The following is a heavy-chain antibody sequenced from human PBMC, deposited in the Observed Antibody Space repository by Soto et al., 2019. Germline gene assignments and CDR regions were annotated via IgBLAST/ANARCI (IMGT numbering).Heavy chain of an antibody. CDR2: IYYSGST. CDR1: GGSISSSSYY. J-gene: IGHJ6*03. Sequence: SETLSLTCTVSGGSISSSSYYWGWIRQPPGKGLEWIGSIYYSGSTYYNPSLKSRVTISVDTSKNQFSLKLSSVTAADTAVYYCARQRFFNRRLGYCSSTSCSDYMDVWGKGTTVTVSS. D-gene: IGHD2-2*01. V-gene: IGHV4-39*01. CDR3: ARQRFFNRRLGYCSSTSCSDYMDV.